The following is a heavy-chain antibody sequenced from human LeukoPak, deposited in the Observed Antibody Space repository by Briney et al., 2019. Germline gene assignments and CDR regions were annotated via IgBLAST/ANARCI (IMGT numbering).Heavy chain of an antibody. Sequence: PGGSLRLSCTASGFSFSGHWMHWVRQAPGKGLEWVAVISYDGSNKYYADSVKGRFTISRDNSKNTLYLQMNSLRAEDSAVYYCAKDQFDIVVVPAYFDYWGQGTLVTVSS. CDR3: AKDQFDIVVVPAYFDY. CDR1: GFSFSGHW. J-gene: IGHJ4*02. D-gene: IGHD2-2*01. V-gene: IGHV3-30*18. CDR2: ISYDGSNK.